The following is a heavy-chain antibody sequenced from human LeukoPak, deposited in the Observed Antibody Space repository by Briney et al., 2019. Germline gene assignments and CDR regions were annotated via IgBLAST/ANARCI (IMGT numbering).Heavy chain of an antibody. V-gene: IGHV3-21*01. CDR3: AREGSAAGIDDAFDI. CDR2: ISSSSSYI. J-gene: IGHJ3*02. D-gene: IGHD6-13*01. CDR1: GFTFSSYS. Sequence: PGGSLRLSCAASGFTFSSYSMNWVRQAPGKGLEWVSSISSSSSYIYYADSVKGRFTISRDNAKNSLYLQMNSLRAEDTAVYYCAREGSAAGIDDAFDIWGQGTMVTVSS.